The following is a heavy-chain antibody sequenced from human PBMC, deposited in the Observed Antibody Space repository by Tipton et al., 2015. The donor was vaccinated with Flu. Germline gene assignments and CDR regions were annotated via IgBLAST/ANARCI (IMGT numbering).Heavy chain of an antibody. D-gene: IGHD2-21*02. CDR3: ARLGVTPQVGKYGMDV. CDR2: IYYSGST. V-gene: IGHV4-39*01. Sequence: GLVKPSETLSLTCTVSGGSIRSSTYYYWAWIRQPPGKGLEWIGTIYYSGSTYYNPSLKSQITISVDTSKNQFSLRLSSVTAADTAVYWCARLGVTPQVGKYGMDVWGQGTTVTVSS. CDR1: GGSIRSSTYY. J-gene: IGHJ6*02.